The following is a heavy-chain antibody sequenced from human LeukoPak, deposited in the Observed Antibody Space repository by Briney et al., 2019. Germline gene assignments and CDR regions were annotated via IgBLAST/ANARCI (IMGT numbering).Heavy chain of an antibody. CDR2: ISWNSGSI. CDR1: GSTFDDYA. Sequence: GGSLRLSCAASGSTFDDYAMHWVRQAPGKGLEWVSGISWNSGSIVYADSVKGRFTISRDNAKNYLYLQMNSLRAEDTALYYCAKDSSPAFYYMDVWGKGTTVTISS. CDR3: AKDSSPAFYYMDV. J-gene: IGHJ6*03. V-gene: IGHV3-9*01.